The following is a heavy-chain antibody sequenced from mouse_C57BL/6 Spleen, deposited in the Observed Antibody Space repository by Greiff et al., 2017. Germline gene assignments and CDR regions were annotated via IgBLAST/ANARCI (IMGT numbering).Heavy chain of an antibody. CDR2: IRNKANGYTT. CDR1: GFTFTDYY. Sequence: DVMLVESGGGLVQPGGSLSLSCAASGFTFTDYYMSWVRQPPGKALEWLGFIRNKANGYTTEYSASVKGRFTISRDNSQSILYLQMNALRAEDSATYYCARYEGGYYAMDYWGQGTSGTVSS. CDR3: ARYEGGYYAMDY. V-gene: IGHV7-3*01. J-gene: IGHJ4*01.